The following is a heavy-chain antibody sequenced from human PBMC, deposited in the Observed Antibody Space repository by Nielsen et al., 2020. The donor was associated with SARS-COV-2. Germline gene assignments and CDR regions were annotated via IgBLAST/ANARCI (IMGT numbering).Heavy chain of an antibody. CDR3: TRDHRGSSSLYYYCGMDV. D-gene: IGHD6-6*01. Sequence: WIRQPPGKGLEWVGFIRSKAYGGTTEYAASVKGRFTISRDDSKSIAYLQMNSLKTEDTAVYYCTRDHRGSSSLYYYCGMDVWGQGTTVTVSS. J-gene: IGHJ6*02. CDR2: IRSKAYGGTT. V-gene: IGHV3-49*02.